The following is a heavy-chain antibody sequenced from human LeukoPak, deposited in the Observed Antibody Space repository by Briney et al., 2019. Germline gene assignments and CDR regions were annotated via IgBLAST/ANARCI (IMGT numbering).Heavy chain of an antibody. J-gene: IGHJ4*02. CDR2: ISYDGSNK. V-gene: IGHV3-30*04. CDR3: AKDYLAAADY. Sequence: GGSLRLSCAASGFTFSSYAMHWVRQAPGKGLEWVAVISYDGSNKYYADSVKGRFTISRDNSKNTLYLQMNSLRAEDTAVYYCAKDYLAAADYWGQGTLVTVSS. D-gene: IGHD6-13*01. CDR1: GFTFSSYA.